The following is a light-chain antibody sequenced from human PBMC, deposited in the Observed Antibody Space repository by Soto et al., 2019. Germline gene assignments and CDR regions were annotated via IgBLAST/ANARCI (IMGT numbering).Light chain of an antibody. CDR2: EVT. Sequence: QSVLTLPASVSGSPGQSLTISCTGTSSDGGGYNYVSWYQQHPGKAPKLMIYEVTNRPSGACHRFSGSSSGNTASLTISGLQAEDEADYYFSSHTTYSTPLDVVGTGTRSPS. J-gene: IGLJ1*01. CDR3: SSHTTYSTPLDV. CDR1: SSDGGGYNY. V-gene: IGLV2-14*01.